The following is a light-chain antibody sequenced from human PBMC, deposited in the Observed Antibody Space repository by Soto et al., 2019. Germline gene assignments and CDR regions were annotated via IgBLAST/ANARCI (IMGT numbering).Light chain of an antibody. CDR2: AAS. CDR1: QSIGGF. Sequence: DIQMTHSPSSLSVSVGDRVTITFRASQSIGGFLNWYQQKLGKAPKLLIYAASSLQSGVPSRFSGSGSGTDFTLTISSLQPEDFATYYCQQSYSTPLTFGGGTKVDIK. CDR3: QQSYSTPLT. V-gene: IGKV1-39*01. J-gene: IGKJ4*01.